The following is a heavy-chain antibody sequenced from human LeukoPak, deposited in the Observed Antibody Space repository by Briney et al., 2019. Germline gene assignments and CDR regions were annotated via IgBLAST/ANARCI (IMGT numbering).Heavy chain of an antibody. Sequence: SETLSLTCTVSGGSISSYYWSWIRQPPGKGLEWIGYIYYSGSTNYNPSLKSRVTISVDTSKNQFSLKLSSVTAADTAVYYCARFDSSSWLTYYFDYWGQGTLVTVSS. J-gene: IGHJ4*02. V-gene: IGHV4-59*01. CDR1: GGSISSYY. CDR3: ARFDSSSWLTYYFDY. CDR2: IYYSGST. D-gene: IGHD6-13*01.